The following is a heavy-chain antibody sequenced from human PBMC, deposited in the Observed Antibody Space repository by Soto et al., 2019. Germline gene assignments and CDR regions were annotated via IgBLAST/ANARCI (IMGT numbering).Heavy chain of an antibody. V-gene: IGHV1-18*01. J-gene: IGHJ4*02. CDR2: ISAYNGNT. Sequence: ASVKVSCKASGYTFTSYGISWVRQAPGQGLEWMGWISAYNGNTNYAQKLQGRVTMTTDTSTSTAYMELRSLRSEDTAVYYCATDLGKYSSGWDDYWGQGTLVTVSS. CDR3: ATDLGKYSSGWDDY. CDR1: GYTFTSYG. D-gene: IGHD6-19*01.